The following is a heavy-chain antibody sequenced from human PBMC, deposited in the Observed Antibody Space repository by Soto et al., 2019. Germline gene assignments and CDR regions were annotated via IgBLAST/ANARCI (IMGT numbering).Heavy chain of an antibody. CDR3: TTEHVDIVGDCSGGSCYSYYYYGMDV. V-gene: IGHV3-15*07. Sequence: GGSLRLSCAASGFTFSNAWMNWVRQAPGKGLEWVGRIKSKTDGGTTDYAAPGKGRFTISRDDSKNTLYLQMNSLKTEDTAVYYCTTEHVDIVGDCSGGSCYSYYYYGMDVWGQGTTVTVSS. CDR1: GFTFSNAW. D-gene: IGHD2-15*01. CDR2: IKSKTDGGTT. J-gene: IGHJ6*02.